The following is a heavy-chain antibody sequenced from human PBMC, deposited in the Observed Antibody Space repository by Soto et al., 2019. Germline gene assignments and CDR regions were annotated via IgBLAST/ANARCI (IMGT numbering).Heavy chain of an antibody. Sequence: RGSLRLSCAASGFTFSSYAMHWVRQAPGKGLEWVAVISYDGSNKYYADSVKGRFTISRDNSKNTLYLQMNSLRAEDTAVYYCARDERALKIVVVITLGYWGQGTLVTVSS. J-gene: IGHJ4*02. CDR2: ISYDGSNK. CDR1: GFTFSSYA. D-gene: IGHD3-22*01. V-gene: IGHV3-30-3*01. CDR3: ARDERALKIVVVITLGY.